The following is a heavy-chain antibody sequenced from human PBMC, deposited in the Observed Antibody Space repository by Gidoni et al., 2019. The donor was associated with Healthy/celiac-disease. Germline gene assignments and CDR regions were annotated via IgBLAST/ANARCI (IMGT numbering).Heavy chain of an antibody. D-gene: IGHD2-2*01. J-gene: IGHJ4*02. CDR3: ARVSGYQLPTLVYFDY. CDR2: IYYSGST. V-gene: IGHV4-31*03. Sequence: QVQLQESGPGLVKPSQTLSLTCTVSGGSISSGGYYWGWIRQHPGKGLEWIGYIYYSGSTYYNPSLKSRVTISVDTSKNQFSLKLSSVTAADTAVYYCARVSGYQLPTLVYFDYWGQGTLVTVSS. CDR1: GGSISSGGYY.